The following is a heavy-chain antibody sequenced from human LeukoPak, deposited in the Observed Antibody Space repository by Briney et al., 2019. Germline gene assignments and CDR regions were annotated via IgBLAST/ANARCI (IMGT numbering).Heavy chain of an antibody. CDR3: ARGFRDCGGDCYSDFDY. CDR2: IYYSGST. CDR1: GGSISSSNYY. V-gene: IGHV4-39*01. D-gene: IGHD2-21*02. J-gene: IGHJ4*02. Sequence: SETLSLTCTVSGGSISSSNYYWGWIRQPPGKGLEWIGSIYYSGSTYYNPSLKSRVTISVDTSKNQFSLKLSSVTAADTAVYYCARGFRDCGGDCYSDFDYWGQGTLVTVSS.